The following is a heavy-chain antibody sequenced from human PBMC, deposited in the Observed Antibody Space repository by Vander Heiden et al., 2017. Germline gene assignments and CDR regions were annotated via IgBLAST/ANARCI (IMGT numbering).Heavy chain of an antibody. D-gene: IGHD6-25*01. CDR3: ARDLSGAFDI. Sequence: SSYAISWARQAPGQGLEWMGGIIPIFGTANYAQKFQGRVTITADKSTSTAYMELSSLRSEDTAVYYCARDLSGAFDIWGQGTMVTVSS. J-gene: IGHJ3*02. V-gene: IGHV1-69*06. CDR1: SSYA. CDR2: IIPIFGTA.